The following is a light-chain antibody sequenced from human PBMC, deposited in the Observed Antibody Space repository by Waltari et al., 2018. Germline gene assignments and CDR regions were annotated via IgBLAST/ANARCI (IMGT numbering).Light chain of an antibody. CDR3: QQADGIPFT. Sequence: IKMTQSPSSLSASVGDTVTITCRASQSVSRYLNWYQQRPGEAPNHLIFTTSNLQGGVPSRVSGSGSGTEFILTINSLQPEDFATYYCQQADGIPFTFGQGTKVEVK. J-gene: IGKJ2*01. CDR1: QSVSRY. CDR2: TTS. V-gene: IGKV1-39*01.